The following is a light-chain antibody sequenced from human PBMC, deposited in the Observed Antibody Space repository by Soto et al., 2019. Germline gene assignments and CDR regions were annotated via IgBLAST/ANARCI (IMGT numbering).Light chain of an antibody. CDR1: QSVSRY. Sequence: EVVLTQSPATLSLSPGERATLSCRASQSVSRYLAWYQQKPGQAPRLLIYDASNRATGIPARFSGSGSGTDFTLTTSSLEPEDFAVYYCQQRSNWPITFGQGTPLEI. V-gene: IGKV3-11*01. J-gene: IGKJ5*01. CDR2: DAS. CDR3: QQRSNWPIT.